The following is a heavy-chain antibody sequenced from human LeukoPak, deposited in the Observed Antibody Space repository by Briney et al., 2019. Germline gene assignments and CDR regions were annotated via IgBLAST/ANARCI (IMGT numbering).Heavy chain of an antibody. CDR3: ARGGTVWDIVVVTATNAGPVPFMGDY. CDR2: ISSSGSTI. Sequence: GGSLRLSCAASGFTFSSYEMNWVRQAPGKGLEWVSYISSSGSTIYYADSVKGRFTISRDNAKNSLYLQMNSLRAEDTAVYYCARGGTVWDIVVVTATNAGPVPFMGDYWGQGTLVTVSS. CDR1: GFTFSSYE. V-gene: IGHV3-48*03. J-gene: IGHJ4*02. D-gene: IGHD2-21*02.